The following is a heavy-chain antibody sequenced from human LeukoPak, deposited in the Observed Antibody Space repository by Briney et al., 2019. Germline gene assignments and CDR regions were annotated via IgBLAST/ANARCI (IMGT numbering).Heavy chain of an antibody. CDR3: ARWIGDYVGKGSNYYYNYYIDV. V-gene: IGHV4-34*01. CDR2: INHSGST. CDR1: GGSFSGYY. Sequence: SETLTLTCAVYGGSFSGYYWRWIRQPPGKGLEWIGEINHSGSTNYNPSLKSRVTISVDTSKNQFTLKLSSVPAADTAVYYCARWIGDYVGKGSNYYYNYYIDVWGKGTTVTVSS. J-gene: IGHJ6*03. D-gene: IGHD4-23*01.